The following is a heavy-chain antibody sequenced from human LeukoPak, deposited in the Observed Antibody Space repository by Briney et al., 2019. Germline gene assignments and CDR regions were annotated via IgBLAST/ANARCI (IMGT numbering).Heavy chain of an antibody. J-gene: IGHJ4*02. CDR2: ISGSGEST. CDR3: AKGNWYKLEVFDY. Sequence: PGGSLRLSCAASGFTFSSYVMNWVRQAPGKGLEWVSTISGSGESTYYADSVRGRFTFSRDNSKNTVHLQMNSLRVEDTAVYYCAKGNWYKLEVFDYWGQGTLVTVSS. V-gene: IGHV3-23*01. D-gene: IGHD1/OR15-1a*01. CDR1: GFTFSSYV.